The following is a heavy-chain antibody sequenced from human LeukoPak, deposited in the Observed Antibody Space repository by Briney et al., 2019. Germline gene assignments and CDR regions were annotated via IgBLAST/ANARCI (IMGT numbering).Heavy chain of an antibody. J-gene: IGHJ3*02. V-gene: IGHV4-59*01. Sequence: PSETLSLTCTVSSGSISTYYWSWVRQPPGKGLEWIGFIDYSGSANYNPSMKSRVTISVDTSKNQFSLKLSSVTAADTAVYYCARVGASFWAFDIWGQGTMVTVSS. CDR2: IDYSGSA. CDR1: SGSISTYY. CDR3: ARVGASFWAFDI. D-gene: IGHD3-16*02.